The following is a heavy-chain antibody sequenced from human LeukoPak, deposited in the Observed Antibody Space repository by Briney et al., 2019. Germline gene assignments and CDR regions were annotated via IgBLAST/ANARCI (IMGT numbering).Heavy chain of an antibody. V-gene: IGHV3-21*01. CDR1: GFTFSSYS. Sequence: GGSLRLSCAASGFTFSSYSMNWARQAPGKGLEWVSSISSSSSYIYYADSVKGRFTISRDNAKNSLYLQMNSLRAEDTAVYYCARVRDDLLPIFDYWGQGTLVTVSS. CDR3: ARVRDDLLPIFDY. CDR2: ISSSSSYI. D-gene: IGHD3-22*01. J-gene: IGHJ4*02.